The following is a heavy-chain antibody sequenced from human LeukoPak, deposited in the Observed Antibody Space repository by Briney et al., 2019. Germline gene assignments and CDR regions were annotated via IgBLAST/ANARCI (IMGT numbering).Heavy chain of an antibody. D-gene: IGHD1-7*01. CDR3: ARIRQRGTKYYFDY. Sequence: GGSLRLSCAASGFTFSSYWMSWVRQALGKGLEWVANVKQDGSEKYYVDSVKGRFTISRDNAKNSLYLQMSSLRAEDTAVYYCARIRQRGTKYYFDYWGQGTLVTVSS. CDR2: VKQDGSEK. CDR1: GFTFSSYW. J-gene: IGHJ4*02. V-gene: IGHV3-7*01.